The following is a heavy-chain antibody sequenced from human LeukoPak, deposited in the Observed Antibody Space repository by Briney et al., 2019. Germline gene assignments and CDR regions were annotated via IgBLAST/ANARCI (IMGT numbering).Heavy chain of an antibody. J-gene: IGHJ4*02. Sequence: SGTLSLTCVVSGVSISSRNWWSWVRQPPGKGLEWIGEIYHSGSTNYNPSLKSRVTISIDKSKTQFSLRLSSVTAADTAVYYCARRGYSTAPDYWGQGTLVTVSS. CDR3: ARRGYSTAPDY. CDR1: GVSISSRNW. V-gene: IGHV4-4*02. D-gene: IGHD4-11*01. CDR2: IYHSGST.